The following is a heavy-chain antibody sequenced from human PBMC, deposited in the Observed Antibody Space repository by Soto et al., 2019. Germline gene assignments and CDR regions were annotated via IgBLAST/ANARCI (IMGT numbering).Heavy chain of an antibody. CDR1: GFTFSPYA. J-gene: IGHJ4*02. CDR3: GRLFYYDSTGYFRSLDY. CDR2: ISPSGSGT. Sequence: HPGGSLRLSCTASGFTFSPYAMGWVRQAPGKGLEWVSAISPSGSGTKYADAVKGRFTISRDNSKSTLYLQMNSLRAEDTAVYYCGRLFYYDSTGYFRSLDYWGLGTLVTVSS. D-gene: IGHD3-22*01. V-gene: IGHV3-23*01.